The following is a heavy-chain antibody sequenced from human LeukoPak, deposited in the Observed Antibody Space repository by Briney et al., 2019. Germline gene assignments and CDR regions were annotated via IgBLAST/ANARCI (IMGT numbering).Heavy chain of an antibody. CDR2: VNQDGTEK. J-gene: IGHJ4*02. CDR3: ARSKAGGY. CDR1: ELTFNKYW. Sequence: GGPLRLSCPASELTFNKYWMTWFPQPPGKGPEWVANVNQDGTEKYYVDSVKGRFNISRDNAKNSLYLHMNSLRAEDTAVYYCARSKAGGYWGQGTLVIVST. D-gene: IGHD3-10*01. V-gene: IGHV3-7*01.